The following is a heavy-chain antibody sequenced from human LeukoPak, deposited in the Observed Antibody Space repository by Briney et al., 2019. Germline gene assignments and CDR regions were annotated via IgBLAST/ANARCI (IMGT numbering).Heavy chain of an antibody. D-gene: IGHD6-13*01. V-gene: IGHV4-34*01. CDR1: GGSFSGYY. CDR2: INHSGST. J-gene: IGHJ5*02. CDR3: ARGIGYSSSWYRRNWFDP. Sequence: SETLSLTCAVYGGSFSGYYWSWTRQPPGEGLEWIGEINHSGSTNYNPSLKSRVTISVDTSKNQFSLKLSSVTAADTAVYYCARGIGYSSSWYRRNWFDPWGQGTLVTVSS.